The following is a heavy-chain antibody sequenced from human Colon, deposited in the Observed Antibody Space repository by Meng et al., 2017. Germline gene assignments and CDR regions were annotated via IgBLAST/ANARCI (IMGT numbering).Heavy chain of an antibody. CDR1: GGSISSGGFY. CDR3: ARTNYGDYNWFDP. Sequence: QGSGPGLCNPSQTLPLTCTVSGGSISSGGFYWSWIRQHPGKGLEWIGYIYYSGSTYYNPSLRSRVAISIDTSKNQFSLKLTSVTAADTAVYFCARTNYGDYNWFDPWGQGTLVTVSS. V-gene: IGHV4-31*03. J-gene: IGHJ5*02. CDR2: IYYSGST. D-gene: IGHD4-17*01.